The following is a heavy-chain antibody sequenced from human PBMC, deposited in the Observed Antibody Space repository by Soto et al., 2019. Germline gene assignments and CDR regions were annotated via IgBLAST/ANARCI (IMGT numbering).Heavy chain of an antibody. Sequence: ASVKVSCKASGYTFTGYYMHWVRQAPGQGLEWMGWINPNSGGTNYAQKFQGWVTMTRDTSISTAYMELSRLRSDDTAVYYCARDSSGSYPYYFDYWGQGTLVIVSS. J-gene: IGHJ4*02. CDR3: ARDSSGSYPYYFDY. D-gene: IGHD1-26*01. CDR2: INPNSGGT. CDR1: GYTFTGYY. V-gene: IGHV1-2*04.